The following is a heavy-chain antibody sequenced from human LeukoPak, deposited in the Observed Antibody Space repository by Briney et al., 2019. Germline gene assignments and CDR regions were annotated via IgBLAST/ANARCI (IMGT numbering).Heavy chain of an antibody. D-gene: IGHD6-19*01. V-gene: IGHV3-30*04. CDR3: ARAVYSSGGYYLHY. Sequence: PGGSLRLSCAASGFTFSSYAMQRVRQAPGKGLEWVAVISYDGSDKNYADSVKGRFTISRDNSKNTLYLQMNSLRADDTAVYYCARAVYSSGGYYLHYWGQGTLVIVSS. J-gene: IGHJ4*02. CDR2: ISYDGSDK. CDR1: GFTFSSYA.